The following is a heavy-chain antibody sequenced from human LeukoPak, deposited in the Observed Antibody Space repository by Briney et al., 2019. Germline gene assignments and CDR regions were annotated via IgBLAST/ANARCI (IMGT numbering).Heavy chain of an antibody. CDR1: GASVSDGSYY. CDR2: LYYSGNT. Sequence: SETLSLTCSVSGASVSDGSYYWSWNRQPPGKGLEWIGYLYYSGNTNYSPSLSGRVSTSIDTSKNHFSLNLTSVTAADTAVYYCARGLSTGREDYFDYWGQGTLVSVSS. D-gene: IGHD1-1*01. V-gene: IGHV4-61*03. CDR3: ARGLSTGREDYFDY. J-gene: IGHJ4*02.